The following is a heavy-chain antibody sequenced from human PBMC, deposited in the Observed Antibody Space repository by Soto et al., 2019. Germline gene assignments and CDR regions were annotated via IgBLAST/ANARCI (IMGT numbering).Heavy chain of an antibody. CDR2: ISSSSSYI. CDR1: GFTFSSYS. V-gene: IGHV3-21*01. J-gene: IGHJ4*02. Sequence: GGSLRLSCAASGFTFSSYSMNWVRQAPRKGLEWVSSISSSSSYIYYADSVKGRFTISRDNAKNSLYLQMNSLRAEDTAVYYCARVPGYCTNGVCSAVDYWGQGTLVTVSS. CDR3: ARVPGYCTNGVCSAVDY. D-gene: IGHD2-8*01.